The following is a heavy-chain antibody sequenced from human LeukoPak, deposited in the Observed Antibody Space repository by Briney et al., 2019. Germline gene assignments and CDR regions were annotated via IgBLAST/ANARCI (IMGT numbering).Heavy chain of an antibody. Sequence: SETLSLTCTVSGGSISSYYWSWIRQPAGKGLEWIGRIYTSGSTNYNPSLKSRVTMSVDTSKNQFSLKLSSVTAADTAVYYCAREIVVVPAAIQYYYYMDVWGKGTTVTVSS. CDR1: GGSISSYY. D-gene: IGHD2-2*02. V-gene: IGHV4-4*07. CDR3: AREIVVVPAAIQYYYYMDV. CDR2: IYTSGST. J-gene: IGHJ6*03.